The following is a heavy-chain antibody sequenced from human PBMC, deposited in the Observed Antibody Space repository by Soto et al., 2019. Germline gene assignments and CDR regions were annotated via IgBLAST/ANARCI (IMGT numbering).Heavy chain of an antibody. V-gene: IGHV3-30*18. CDR2: ISNSGGAK. CDR3: AKETHSRGYGSYFDY. J-gene: IGHJ4*02. CDR1: GFTFSSFG. D-gene: IGHD3-22*01. Sequence: PGGSLRLSCAASGFTFSSFGMHLVRQAPGKGLEWVAVISNSGGAKHDSVKGLFTISRDNSNNTLYLQMNSLRAEDTAVYYCAKETHSRGYGSYFDYWGQGVLVTVSS.